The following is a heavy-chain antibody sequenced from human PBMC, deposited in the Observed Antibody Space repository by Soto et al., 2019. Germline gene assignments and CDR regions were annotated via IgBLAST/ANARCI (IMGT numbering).Heavy chain of an antibody. V-gene: IGHV3-74*01. CDR1: GFTFSSYW. J-gene: IGHJ4*02. Sequence: GGSLRLSCAASGFTFSSYWMHWVRQAPGKGLVWVSRINSDGSSTSYADSVKGRFTISRDNAKNTLYLQMNSLRAEDTAVYYCANGKVYDILTGYTPVPYYWGQGTLVTVSS. CDR2: INSDGSST. D-gene: IGHD3-9*01. CDR3: ANGKVYDILTGYTPVPYY.